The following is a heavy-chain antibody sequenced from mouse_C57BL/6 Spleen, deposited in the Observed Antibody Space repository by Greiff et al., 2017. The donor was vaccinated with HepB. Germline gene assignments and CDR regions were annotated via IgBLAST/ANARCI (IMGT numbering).Heavy chain of an antibody. CDR3: ARQDYYGSSLYAMDY. D-gene: IGHD1-1*01. Sequence: EVKLVESGGDLVKPGGSLKLSCAASGFTFSSYGMSWVRQTPDKRLEWVATISSGGSYTYYPDSVKGRFTISRDNAKNTLYLQMSSLKSEDTAMYSCARQDYYGSSLYAMDYWGQGTSVTVSS. J-gene: IGHJ4*01. V-gene: IGHV5-6*01. CDR2: ISSGGSYT. CDR1: GFTFSSYG.